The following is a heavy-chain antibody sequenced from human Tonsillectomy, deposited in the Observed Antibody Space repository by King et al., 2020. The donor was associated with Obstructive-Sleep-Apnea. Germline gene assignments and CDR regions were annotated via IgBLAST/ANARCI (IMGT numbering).Heavy chain of an antibody. CDR2: IKQDGNEK. D-gene: IGHD6-19*01. V-gene: IGHV3-7*03. Sequence: VQLVESGGGLGQPGGSLRLSCAASGFTFCSYWVSWVRQAPRKGLEWGSHIKQDGNEKYYVDSVKGRFTISRDNAKNSLYLQMNSLRAEDTAVYYCARGGGAGYWGQGTLVAVSS. CDR1: GFTFCSYW. CDR3: ARGGGAGY. J-gene: IGHJ4*02.